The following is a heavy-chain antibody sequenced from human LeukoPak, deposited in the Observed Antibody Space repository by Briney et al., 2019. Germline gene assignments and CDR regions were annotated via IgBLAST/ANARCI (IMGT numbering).Heavy chain of an antibody. CDR3: ARENPSGGTQLLEY. V-gene: IGHV3-66*01. J-gene: IGHJ4*02. CDR1: GFTVTSSY. CDR2: IFNDDTT. Sequence: GGSLRLSCVGSGFTVTSSYMAWVRQAPGKGLEWVSVIFNDDTTLYADSVKGRFTISRDNSRNTLYLQMNGLRAEDAATYYCARENPSGGTQLLEYWGQGTLVTVSS. D-gene: IGHD2-15*01.